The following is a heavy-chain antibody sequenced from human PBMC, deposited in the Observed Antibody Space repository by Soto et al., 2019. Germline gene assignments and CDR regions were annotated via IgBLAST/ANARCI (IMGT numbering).Heavy chain of an antibody. D-gene: IGHD6-13*01. CDR2: IGSDSDSA. CDR3: ARVLIAAEWYFEL. Sequence: QVDLVEWGGGLVKPGESLRLSCTASGFLFSNYYFSWVRQAPGKGLEWISYIGSDSDSANYADSVQGRFTISRDNAKNSLYLQMNSLRADDTAVFYCARVLIAAEWYFELWGRGTLVTVSS. V-gene: IGHV3-11*05. J-gene: IGHJ2*01. CDR1: GFLFSNYY.